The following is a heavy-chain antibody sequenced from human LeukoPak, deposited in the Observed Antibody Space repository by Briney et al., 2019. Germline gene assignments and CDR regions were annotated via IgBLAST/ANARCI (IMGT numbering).Heavy chain of an antibody. D-gene: IGHD1-7*01. CDR3: ARVHAGTTIYYGMDV. J-gene: IGHJ6*02. V-gene: IGHV4-39*01. CDR1: GGSISSSSYY. CDR2: IYYSGST. Sequence: SETLSLTCTVSGGSISSSSYYWGWIRQPPGTGLEWIGSIYYSGSTYYNPSLKSRVTISVDTSKNQFSLKLSSVTAADTAVYYCARVHAGTTIYYGMDVWGQGTTVTVSS.